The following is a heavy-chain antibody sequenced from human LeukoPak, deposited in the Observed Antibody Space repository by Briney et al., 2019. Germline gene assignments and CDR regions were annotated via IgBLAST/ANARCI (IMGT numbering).Heavy chain of an antibody. V-gene: IGHV4-34*01. CDR3: ARHSVSIGEFDY. J-gene: IGHJ4*02. CDR2: INHSGST. CDR1: GGSFSGYY. D-gene: IGHD6-6*01. Sequence: SETLSLTCAVYGGSFSGYYWSWIRQPPGKGLEWIGEINHSGSTNYNPSLKSRVTISVDTSQNQFSLKLTSVTAADTAVYYCARHSVSIGEFDYWGQGTLVTVSS.